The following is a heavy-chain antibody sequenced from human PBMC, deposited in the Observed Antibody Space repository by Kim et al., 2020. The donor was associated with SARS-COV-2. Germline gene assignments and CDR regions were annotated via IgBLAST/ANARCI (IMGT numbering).Heavy chain of an antibody. CDR3: AKDWDRGQYQLLFVFFSYAFDI. V-gene: IGHV3-23*01. J-gene: IGHJ3*02. CDR1: GFTFSSYA. CDR2: ISGSGGST. Sequence: GGSLRLSCAASGFTFSSYAMSWVRQAPGKGLEWVSAISGSGGSTYYADSVKGRFTISRDNSKNTLYLQMNSLRAEDTAVYYCAKDWDRGQYQLLFVFFSYAFDIWGQGTMVTVSS. D-gene: IGHD2-2*01.